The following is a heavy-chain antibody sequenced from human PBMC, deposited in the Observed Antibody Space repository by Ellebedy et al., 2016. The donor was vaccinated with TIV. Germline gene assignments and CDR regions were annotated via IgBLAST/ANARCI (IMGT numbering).Heavy chain of an antibody. Sequence: AASVKVSCKASGFTFTSSAMQWVRQARGQRLEWIGWIVVGSGNTNYAQKFQERVTITRDMSTSTAYMELSSLRSEDTAVYYCARDPREKVAVAGYDYWGQGTLVTVSS. CDR3: ARDPREKVAVAGYDY. D-gene: IGHD6-19*01. CDR2: IVVGSGNT. CDR1: GFTFTSSA. V-gene: IGHV1-58*02. J-gene: IGHJ4*02.